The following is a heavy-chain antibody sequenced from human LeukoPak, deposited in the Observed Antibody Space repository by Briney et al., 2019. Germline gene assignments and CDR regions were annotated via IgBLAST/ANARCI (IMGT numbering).Heavy chain of an antibody. CDR2: ISNDGSVK. CDR1: GITFSNYA. Sequence: GGSLRLSCTAPGITFSNYAMHWVRQAPGEGLEWVTVISNDGSVKYYADSVKGRFTISRDNSKNTLYLQMNSLRAEDTAVYFCAKVGGSGTSYYYFGMDVWGQGTTVTVSS. CDR3: AKVGGSGTSYYYFGMDV. V-gene: IGHV3-30*04. J-gene: IGHJ6*02. D-gene: IGHD3-10*01.